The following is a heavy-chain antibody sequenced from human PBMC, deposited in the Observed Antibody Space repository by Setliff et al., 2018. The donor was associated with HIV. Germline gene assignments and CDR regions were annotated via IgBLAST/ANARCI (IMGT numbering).Heavy chain of an antibody. CDR1: GFTLSYYP. J-gene: IGHJ4*02. D-gene: IGHD7-27*01. Sequence: PGGSLRLSCAASGFTLSYYPMNWVRQAPGKGLEWISYISTSGSTICYADSVKGRFTISRDNAKNSLYLQMNSLRSEDTAVYYCAREGPQTGDHSLALFWGQGTVVTVSS. CDR2: ISTSGSTI. CDR3: AREGPQTGDHSLALF. V-gene: IGHV3-48*03.